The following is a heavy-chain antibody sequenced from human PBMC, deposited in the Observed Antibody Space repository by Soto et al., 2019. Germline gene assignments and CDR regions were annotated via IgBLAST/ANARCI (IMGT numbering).Heavy chain of an antibody. V-gene: IGHV3-74*01. CDR3: AREGDAGYWYFDR. D-gene: IGHD3-10*01. Sequence: EVQLVESGGGLVQPGGSLRISCAASGFTFSSYWMHWVRQAPGKGLVWVSRIKSDGRDTSYADSVKGRFTISSDNAKNTLYLQMNSLRAEDTAVYYCAREGDAGYWYFDRWGRGTLVTVSS. CDR1: GFTFSSYW. CDR2: IKSDGRDT. J-gene: IGHJ2*01.